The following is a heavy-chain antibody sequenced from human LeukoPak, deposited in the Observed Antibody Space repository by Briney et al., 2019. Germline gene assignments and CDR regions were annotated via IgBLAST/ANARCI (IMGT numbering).Heavy chain of an antibody. D-gene: IGHD4-17*01. CDR3: ARRPYAGAFDI. V-gene: IGHV3-23*01. J-gene: IGHJ3*02. CDR2: IGDSGSST. CDR1: GYTFYNYG. Sequence: GGSLRLSCVTSGYTFYNYGMSWVRQAPGKGLEWVSSIGDSGSSTYYADSVKGRFIISRDNSKNTLYLQMSSLRVEDTAIYYCARRPYAGAFDIWGQGTMVTVSS.